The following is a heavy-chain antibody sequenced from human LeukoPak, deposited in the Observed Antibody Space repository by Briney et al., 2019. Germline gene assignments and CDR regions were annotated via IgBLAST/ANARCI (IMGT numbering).Heavy chain of an antibody. CDR2: IYYSGST. CDR1: GGSISSYY. V-gene: IGHV4-59*08. Sequence: TSETLSLTCAVYGGSISSYYWSWIRQPPGKGLEWIGYIYYSGSTNYNPSLKSRVTMSVDTSKNQFSLKLSSVTAADTAVYYCARLPGAYDSSGYYPIYYYGMDVWGQGTTVTVSS. J-gene: IGHJ6*02. D-gene: IGHD3-22*01. CDR3: ARLPGAYDSSGYYPIYYYGMDV.